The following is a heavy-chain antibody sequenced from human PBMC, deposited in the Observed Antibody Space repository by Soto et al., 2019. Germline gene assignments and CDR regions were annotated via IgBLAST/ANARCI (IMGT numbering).Heavy chain of an antibody. D-gene: IGHD4-17*01. CDR1: GYTFTSYG. CDR2: ISAYNGNT. Sequence: ASVKVSCKASGYTFTSYGISWVRQAPGQGLEWMGWISAYNGNTNYAQKLQGRVTMTTDTSTSTAYMELRSLRSDDAAVYYCARVPAPSLRVRRFDYWGQGTLVTVSS. CDR3: ARVPAPSLRVRRFDY. J-gene: IGHJ4*02. V-gene: IGHV1-18*01.